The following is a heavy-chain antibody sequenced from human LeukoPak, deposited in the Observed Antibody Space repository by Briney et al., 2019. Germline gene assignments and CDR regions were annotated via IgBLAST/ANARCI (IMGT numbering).Heavy chain of an antibody. Sequence: ASVKVTCKAYGYTFTSYDINWVRQATGQGLEWMGWMNPNSGNTGYAQKFQGRVTMTRNTSISTAYMELSSLRSEDTAVYYCARVVTMVRGVPLGYWGQGTLVTVSS. D-gene: IGHD3-10*01. V-gene: IGHV1-8*01. CDR1: GYTFTSYD. J-gene: IGHJ4*02. CDR3: ARVVTMVRGVPLGY. CDR2: MNPNSGNT.